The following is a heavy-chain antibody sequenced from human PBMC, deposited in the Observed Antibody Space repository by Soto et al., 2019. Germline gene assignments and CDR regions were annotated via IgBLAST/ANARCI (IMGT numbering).Heavy chain of an antibody. CDR3: ARDLDYNWFDP. CDR2: IYHSGST. V-gene: IGHV4-30-2*01. Sequence: TLSLTCAVSGGSISGGGYSGSWIRQPPGKGLEWNGYIYHSGSTYYNPSLKSRVTISVDRSKNQFSLKLSSVTAADTAVYYCARDLDYNWFDPWGQGTLVTVSS. J-gene: IGHJ5*02. CDR1: GGSISGGGYS. D-gene: IGHD3-3*01.